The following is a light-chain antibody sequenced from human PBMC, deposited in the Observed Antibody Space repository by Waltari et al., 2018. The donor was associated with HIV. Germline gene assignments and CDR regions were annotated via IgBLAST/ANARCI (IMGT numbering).Light chain of an antibody. CDR1: SLRSYY. V-gene: IGLV3-19*01. Sequence: SSELTQDPAVSVALGQTVRITCQGDSLRSYYASWYQQKPGQAPVLVSYGKNKRPSGIPCRFSGSSSVNTASLTITGARAEDGADYYCDSRDSSDNRHNYVVGTGTKVTVL. CDR2: GKN. J-gene: IGLJ1*01. CDR3: DSRDSSDNRHNYV.